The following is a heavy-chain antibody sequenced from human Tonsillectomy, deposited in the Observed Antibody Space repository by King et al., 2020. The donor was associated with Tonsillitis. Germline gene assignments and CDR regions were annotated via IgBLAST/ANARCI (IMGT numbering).Heavy chain of an antibody. Sequence: VQLVESGGGVVQPGRSLRLSCAASGFTFSSYAMHWVRQAPGKGLEWVAVISYDGSNNYYADSVKGRFTISRDNSKNTLYLQMNSLRAEDTAVYYCARDSYGGCGYWGQGTLVTVSS. D-gene: IGHD3-10*01. CDR2: ISYDGSNN. J-gene: IGHJ4*02. CDR1: GFTFSSYA. CDR3: ARDSYGGCGY. V-gene: IGHV3-30-3*01.